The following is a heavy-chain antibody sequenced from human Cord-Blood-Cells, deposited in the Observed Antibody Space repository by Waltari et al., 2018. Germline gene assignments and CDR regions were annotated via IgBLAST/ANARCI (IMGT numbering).Heavy chain of an antibody. CDR2: IYYSGST. CDR1: GGSISSSSYY. J-gene: IGHJ4*02. CDR3: ARRRQLVGLFDY. Sequence: QLQLQESGPGLVKPSETLSLTCTVSGGSISSSSYYWGWIRQPPGKGLEWIGSIYYSGSTYYNPSLKSRVTISVDTSKNQFSLRLSAVTAADTAVYYCARRRQLVGLFDYWGQGTLVTVS. D-gene: IGHD6-6*01. V-gene: IGHV4-39*01.